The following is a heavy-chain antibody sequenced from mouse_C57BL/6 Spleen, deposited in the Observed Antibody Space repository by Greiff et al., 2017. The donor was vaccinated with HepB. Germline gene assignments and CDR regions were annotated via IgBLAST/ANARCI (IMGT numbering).Heavy chain of an antibody. Sequence: QVHVKQSGAELVKPGASVKISCKASGYAFSSYWMNWVKQRPGKGLEWIGQIYPGDGDTNYNGKFKGKATLTADKSSSTAYMQLRSLTSEDSAVYFCARGTVVAHFDYWGQGTTLTVSS. D-gene: IGHD1-1*01. CDR1: GYAFSSYW. CDR3: ARGTVVAHFDY. CDR2: IYPGDGDT. V-gene: IGHV1-80*01. J-gene: IGHJ2*01.